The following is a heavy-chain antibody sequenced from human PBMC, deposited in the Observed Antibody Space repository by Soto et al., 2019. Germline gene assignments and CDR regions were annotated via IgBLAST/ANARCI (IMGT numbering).Heavy chain of an antibody. CDR2: ISYDGSNK. D-gene: IGHD1-26*01. Sequence: GGSLRLSCAASGFTFSSYAMHWVRQAPGKGLEWVAVISYDGSNKYYADSVKGRFTIFRDNSKNTLYLQMNSLRAEDTAVYYCARDLSVVGANFDYWGQGTLVTVSS. V-gene: IGHV3-30*04. CDR1: GFTFSSYA. J-gene: IGHJ4*02. CDR3: ARDLSVVGANFDY.